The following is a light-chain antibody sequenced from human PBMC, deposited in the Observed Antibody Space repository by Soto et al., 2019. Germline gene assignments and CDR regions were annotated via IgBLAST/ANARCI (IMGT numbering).Light chain of an antibody. CDR1: QSISHY. V-gene: IGKV3-20*01. J-gene: IGKJ3*01. Sequence: EIVLTQSPGTLSLSPGERATLSCRANQSISHYLAWYQQKPGQSPRLLIYGAASRAIGIPDRFNGSGSETTFTLTISRLQPEDFGLYYCQQYNGSPFTFGPGTKVDIK. CDR3: QQYNGSPFT. CDR2: GAA.